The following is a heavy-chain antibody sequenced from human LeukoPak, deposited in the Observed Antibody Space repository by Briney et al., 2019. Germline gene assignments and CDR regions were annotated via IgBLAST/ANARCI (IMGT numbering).Heavy chain of an antibody. J-gene: IGHJ4*02. V-gene: IGHV1-18*04. CDR1: GYTFTSYG. CDR2: ISAYNGNT. Sequence: ASVKVSCKASGYTFTSYGISWVRQAPEQGLEWMGWISAYNGNTNCAQKLQGRVTMTTDTSTSTAYMELRSLRSDDTAVYYCAREFRTYCSSTSCYVHYFDYWGQGTLVTVSS. CDR3: AREFRTYCSSTSCYVHYFDY. D-gene: IGHD2-2*01.